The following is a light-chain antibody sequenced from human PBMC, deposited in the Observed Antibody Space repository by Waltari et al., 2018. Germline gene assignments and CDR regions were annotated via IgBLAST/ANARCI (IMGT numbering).Light chain of an antibody. CDR2: WAS. Sequence: DIIMTQSPDSLAVSLGERATLNCKSNQSLLYDANNRDYLAWFHQKPGQPPTFLIYWASTRESGVPDRFSGCGSGTDFTLTITSLQAEDVGVYYCQQYYTHPITFGQGTRLEI. CDR1: QSLLYDANNRDY. CDR3: QQYYTHPIT. J-gene: IGKJ5*01. V-gene: IGKV4-1*01.